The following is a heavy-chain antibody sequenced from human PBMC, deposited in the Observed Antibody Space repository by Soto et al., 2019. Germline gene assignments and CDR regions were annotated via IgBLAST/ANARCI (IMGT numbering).Heavy chain of an antibody. J-gene: IGHJ6*02. D-gene: IGHD2-2*01. CDR2: IIPIVGTG. CDR3: ARVVILVPTASTHYYYHMDV. CDR1: GGTFSNYA. Sequence: QVQLVQSGAEVRKPGSSVTVSCKASGGTFSNYAISWVRQAPGQGLEWMGGIIPIVGTGSYAQKLQGRVTITADEPTTTAYMELSSLRFEDTAVYYCARVVILVPTASTHYYYHMDVWGPGTTVPVSS. V-gene: IGHV1-69*01.